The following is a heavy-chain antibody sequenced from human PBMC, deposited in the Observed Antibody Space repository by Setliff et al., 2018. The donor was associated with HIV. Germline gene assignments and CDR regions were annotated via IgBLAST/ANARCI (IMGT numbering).Heavy chain of an antibody. CDR1: GFTLSNAW. J-gene: IGHJ4*02. V-gene: IGHV3-15*01. D-gene: IGHD6-13*01. CDR2: IKSKIDGGTT. Sequence: SCAASGFTLSNAWMTWVRQVPEKGLEWVGRIKSKIDGGTTDYAAPVKGRFTISRDDSKNTLYLQMNSLKTEDTAVYYCGRGNWYRKGHYFDSWGQGTLVTVSS. CDR3: GRGNWYRKGHYFDS.